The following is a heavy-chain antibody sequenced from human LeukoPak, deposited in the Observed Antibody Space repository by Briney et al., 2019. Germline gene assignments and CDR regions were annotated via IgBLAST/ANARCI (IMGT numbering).Heavy chain of an antibody. CDR1: DYTFTSYG. D-gene: IGHD2-15*01. V-gene: IGHV1-18*01. CDR3: ARGPIVVVVAALDY. CDR2: ISAYNGHT. J-gene: IGHJ4*02. Sequence: ASVKVSCKASDYTFTSYGISWVRQAPGQGLEWMGGISAYNGHTNYARNLQGRVTMTADTSTSTAYMELRSLRSDDTAVYYCARGPIVVVVAALDYWGQGTLVTVSS.